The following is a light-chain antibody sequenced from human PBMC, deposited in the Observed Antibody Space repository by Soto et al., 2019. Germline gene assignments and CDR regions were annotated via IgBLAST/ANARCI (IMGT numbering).Light chain of an antibody. V-gene: IGKV1-5*03. J-gene: IGKJ1*01. Sequence: DIQMTQSPSTLSASVGDRVTITCRASQSISGWLAWYQQKPGKAPKLLIYKASSLESGVPSRFSGSGSGAEFTLTISSLQPDDFATYYCQQYNSPWTFGQGTKVEIK. CDR3: QQYNSPWT. CDR2: KAS. CDR1: QSISGW.